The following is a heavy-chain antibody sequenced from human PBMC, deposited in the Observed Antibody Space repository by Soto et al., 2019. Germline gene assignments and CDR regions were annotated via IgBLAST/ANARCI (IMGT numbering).Heavy chain of an antibody. V-gene: IGHV3-7*01. Sequence: PGGSLRLSCAASGFLFTSHWMTWVRQAPGKGLEWVANIHQDGNERYYADSVKGRFTISRDNTRDTLFLQMNYLSAEDTAVYYCARDGSGLDYDTSGYRTYFFDLWGQGTLVTVAS. J-gene: IGHJ4*02. CDR1: GFLFTSHW. CDR2: IHQDGNER. CDR3: ARDGSGLDYDTSGYRTYFFDL. D-gene: IGHD3-22*01.